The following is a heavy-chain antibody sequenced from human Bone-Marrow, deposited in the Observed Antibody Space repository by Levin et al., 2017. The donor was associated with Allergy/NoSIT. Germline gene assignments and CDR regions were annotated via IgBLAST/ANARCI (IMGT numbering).Heavy chain of an antibody. J-gene: IGHJ5*02. CDR3: TTVRPIVVVPAARAWFDP. CDR1: GFTFSNAW. V-gene: IGHV3-15*01. D-gene: IGHD2-2*01. Sequence: GESLKISCAASGFTFSNAWMSWVRQAPGKGLEWVGRIKSKTDGGTTDYAAPVKGRFTISRDDSKNTLYLQMNSLKTEDTAVYYCTTVRPIVVVPAARAWFDPWGQGTLVTVSS. CDR2: IKSKTDGGTT.